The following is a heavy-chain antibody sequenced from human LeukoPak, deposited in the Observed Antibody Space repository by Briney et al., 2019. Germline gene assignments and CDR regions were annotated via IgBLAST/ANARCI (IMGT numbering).Heavy chain of an antibody. V-gene: IGHV4-39*01. D-gene: IGHD3-16*01. CDR3: ARLSHMIVYFFDY. Sequence: SETLSLTCTVSGGSVSHNSYYWAWIRQPPGKGLEWIGNMLYSGATSYSPSLKGRVTMSVDTSKNQFSLQLSSVTAADTAVYYCARLSHMIVYFFDYWGQGTLVTVSS. CDR1: GGSVSHNSYY. J-gene: IGHJ4*02. CDR2: MLYSGAT.